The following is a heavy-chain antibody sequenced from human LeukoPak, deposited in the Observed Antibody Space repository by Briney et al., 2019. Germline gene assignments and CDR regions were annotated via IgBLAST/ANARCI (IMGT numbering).Heavy chain of an antibody. CDR1: GYXFTGNY. D-gene: IGHD1-26*01. CDR3: ARGSIVGATESLGFDY. CDR2: INPNSGDT. V-gene: IGHV1-2*02. J-gene: IGHJ4*02. Sequence: ASVKVSCKASGYXFTGNYLHWVRQAPGQGLEWMGWINPNSGDTHYAQKFQGRVTMTRDTSISTAYMELSRLRSDDTAVYYCARGSIVGATESLGFDYWGQGTLVTVSS.